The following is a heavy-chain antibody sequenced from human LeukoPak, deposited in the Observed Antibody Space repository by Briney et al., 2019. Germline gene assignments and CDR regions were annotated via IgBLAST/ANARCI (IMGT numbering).Heavy chain of an antibody. D-gene: IGHD6-6*01. CDR3: AREVYSSSSGLYLDY. CDR1: GGSISSSSYY. CDR2: IYYSGST. V-gene: IGHV4-39*07. Sequence: SETLSLTCTVSGGSISSSSYYWGWIRQPPGKGLEWIGSIYYSGSTYYNPSLKSRVTISVDTSKNQFSLKLSSVTAADTAVYYCAREVYSSSSGLYLDYWGQGTLVTVSS. J-gene: IGHJ4*02.